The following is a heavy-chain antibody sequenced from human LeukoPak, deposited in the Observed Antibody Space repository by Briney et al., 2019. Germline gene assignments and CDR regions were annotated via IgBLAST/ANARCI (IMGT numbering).Heavy chain of an antibody. Sequence: GGSLRLSCAASGFTFSSYSMNWVRQAPGKGLEWVSSISNDAKYIYYADSLKGRFTVSRDNAKNSLYLQMNSLRVEDTAVYYCARPGYIRFGELSYYGMDVWGQGTTVTVSS. D-gene: IGHD3-10*01. J-gene: IGHJ6*02. CDR3: ARPGYIRFGELSYYGMDV. CDR2: ISNDAKYI. V-gene: IGHV3-21*04. CDR1: GFTFSSYS.